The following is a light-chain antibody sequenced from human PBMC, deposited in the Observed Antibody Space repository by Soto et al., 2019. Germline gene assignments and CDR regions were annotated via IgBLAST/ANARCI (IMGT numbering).Light chain of an antibody. CDR3: QSCDSSLSGSGV. J-gene: IGLJ1*01. CDR1: SSNIGAGYD. CDR2: GNI. Sequence: QSVLTQPPSVSGAPGQRVTISCTGSSSNIGAGYDVHWYQQLPGTAPKLLIYGNIKRPSGVPDRFSGSKSGTSASLAITGLQDEDEAYYYCQSCDSSLSGSGVFGSGTKLTVL. V-gene: IGLV1-40*01.